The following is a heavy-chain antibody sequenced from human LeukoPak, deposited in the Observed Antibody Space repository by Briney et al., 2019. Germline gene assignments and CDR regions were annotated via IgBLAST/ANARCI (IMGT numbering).Heavy chain of an antibody. CDR2: FYISGST. Sequence: SETLSLTCTVSGDSITSYYWSWIRQPAGKGLEWIGRFYISGSTNYNPSLKSRVSMSVDTSKSQFSLKLSSVTAADTALYYCVRDTRYDMDVWGKGTTVTVSS. CDR3: VRDTRYDMDV. V-gene: IGHV4-4*07. CDR1: GDSITSYY. J-gene: IGHJ6*03.